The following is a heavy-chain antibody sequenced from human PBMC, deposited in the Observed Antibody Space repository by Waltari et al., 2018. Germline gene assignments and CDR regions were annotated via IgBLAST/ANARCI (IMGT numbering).Heavy chain of an antibody. V-gene: IGHV3-53*01. CDR1: GFTVSSTY. CDR3: ARGEQWPTVVRQ. D-gene: IGHD6-19*01. J-gene: IGHJ4*02. CDR2: IYNAENK. Sequence: EVQLVESGGGLIQPGGSLRLSCVASGFTVSSTYMNWVRQSPGKGREWVSFIYNAENKYYTDSGKGRFTISADHSKNALYHQMNSLRVEDTAGYYCARGEQWPTVVRQWGQGTLVTVSS.